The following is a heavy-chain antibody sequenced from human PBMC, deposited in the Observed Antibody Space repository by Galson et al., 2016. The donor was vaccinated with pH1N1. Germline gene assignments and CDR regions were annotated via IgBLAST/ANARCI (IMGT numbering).Heavy chain of an antibody. CDR1: GFSLSTSGMC. J-gene: IGHJ4*02. Sequence: PALVKPTQTLTLTCTFSGFSLSTSGMCVSWIRQPPGKALEWLALIDWDDDKYYSTSLKTRLTISKDTSKNQVVLTMTNMDPVDTATYYFARLDYGDYSGYFEYWGEGTLVTVSS. V-gene: IGHV2-70*01. D-gene: IGHD4-17*01. CDR2: IDWDDDK. CDR3: ARLDYGDYSGYFEY.